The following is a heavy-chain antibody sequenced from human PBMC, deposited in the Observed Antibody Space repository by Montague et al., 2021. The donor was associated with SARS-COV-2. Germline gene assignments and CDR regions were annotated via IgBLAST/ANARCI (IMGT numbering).Heavy chain of an antibody. CDR1: GFTFSSYS. Sequence: SLRLSCAASGFTFSSYSMNWVRQAPGKGLEWVSSISSSSSYIYYADSVKGRFTISRDNAKNSLYLQMNSLRAEDTAVYCCARDRWPYDFWSGYYLRGVFDPWGQGTLVTVSS. CDR3: ARDRWPYDFWSGYYLRGVFDP. J-gene: IGHJ5*02. V-gene: IGHV3-21*01. CDR2: ISSSSSYI. D-gene: IGHD3-3*01.